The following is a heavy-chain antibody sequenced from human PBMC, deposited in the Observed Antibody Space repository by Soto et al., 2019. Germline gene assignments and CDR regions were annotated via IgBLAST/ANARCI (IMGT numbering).Heavy chain of an antibody. CDR1: EFTFISNS. D-gene: IGHD3-10*01. Sequence: EVQLVESGGGLVKPGGSMRLSCAALEFTFISNSMNWVRQAPGKGLEWVSSISSISSYIYYADSVKGRFTISRDNAKNSLYLQMNSLRAEDTAVYYCARRLPQSGNFQHWGQGTLVTVSS. J-gene: IGHJ1*01. CDR2: ISSISSYI. V-gene: IGHV3-21*01. CDR3: ARRLPQSGNFQH.